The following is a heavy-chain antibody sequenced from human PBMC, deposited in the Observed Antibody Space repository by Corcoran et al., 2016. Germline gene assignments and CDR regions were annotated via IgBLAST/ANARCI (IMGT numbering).Heavy chain of an antibody. D-gene: IGHD2-15*01. CDR1: GYTFTSYA. J-gene: IGHJ4*02. CDR3: ARGWGGDIVVVVAATPFDY. CDR2: INAGNGNT. Sequence: QVQLVQSGAEVKKPGASVKVSCKASGYTFTSYAMHWVRQAPGQRLEWMGWINAGNGNTKYSQKFQGRVTITRDTSASTAYMELSRLRSEDTAVYYCARGWGGDIVVVVAATPFDYWGQGTLVTVSS. V-gene: IGHV1-3*01.